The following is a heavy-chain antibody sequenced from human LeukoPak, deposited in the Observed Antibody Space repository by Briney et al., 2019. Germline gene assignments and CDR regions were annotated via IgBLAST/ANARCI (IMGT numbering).Heavy chain of an antibody. Sequence: PGGSLRLSCAASGFTVSSNYMSWVRQAPGKGLEWVSVIYSGGSTYYADSVKGRFTISRDNSKNTLYLQMNSLRAEDTAVYYCAKSSSGWYLFHYWGQGTLVTVSS. V-gene: IGHV3-53*01. J-gene: IGHJ4*02. D-gene: IGHD6-19*01. CDR3: AKSSSGWYLFHY. CDR2: IYSGGST. CDR1: GFTVSSNY.